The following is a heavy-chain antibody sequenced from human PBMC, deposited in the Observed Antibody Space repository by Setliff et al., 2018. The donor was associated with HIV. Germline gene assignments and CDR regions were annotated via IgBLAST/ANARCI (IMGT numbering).Heavy chain of an antibody. CDR3: ARDLTSSWYDVDY. Sequence: GGSLRLSCAGSGFTFSSYSMKWVRQAPGKGLEWISYISSSGDTIHYGDSVKGRFTISRDNARNSLYLQMNSLRAEDTAVYYCARDLTSSWYDVDYWGQGTLVTVSS. CDR2: ISSSGDTI. D-gene: IGHD6-13*01. CDR1: GFTFSSYS. V-gene: IGHV3-48*01. J-gene: IGHJ4*02.